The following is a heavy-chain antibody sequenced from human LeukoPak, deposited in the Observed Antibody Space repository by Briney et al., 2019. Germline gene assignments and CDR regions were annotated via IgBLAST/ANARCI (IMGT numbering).Heavy chain of an antibody. V-gene: IGHV3-23*01. CDR2: ISGSGGST. Sequence: GGSVRLSCAASGFTFSSYAMSWVRQAPGKGLEWVSAISGSGGSTYYADSVKGRFTISRDNSKNTLYLQMNSLRAEDTAVYYCAKPYVLRFLEWLNTTPYFDYWGQGTLVTVSS. CDR1: GFTFSSYA. CDR3: AKPYVLRFLEWLNTTPYFDY. J-gene: IGHJ4*02. D-gene: IGHD3-3*01.